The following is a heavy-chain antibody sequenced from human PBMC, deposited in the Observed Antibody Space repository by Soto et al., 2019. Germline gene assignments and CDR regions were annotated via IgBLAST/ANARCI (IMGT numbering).Heavy chain of an antibody. CDR3: ARHPKGPYDILTGYYPLYYFDY. CDR1: GGSISSYY. J-gene: IGHJ4*02. V-gene: IGHV4-59*08. CDR2: IYYSGST. D-gene: IGHD3-9*01. Sequence: PDRLALTCTVSGGSISSYYGGWIRQPPGKGLEWIGYIYYSGSTNYNPSLKSRVTISVDTSKNQFSLKLSSVTAADTAVYYCARHPKGPYDILTGYYPLYYFDYWGQGTLVTVSS.